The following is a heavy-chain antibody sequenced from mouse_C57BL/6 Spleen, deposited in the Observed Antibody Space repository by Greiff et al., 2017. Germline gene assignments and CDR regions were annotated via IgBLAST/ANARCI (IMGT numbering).Heavy chain of an antibody. J-gene: IGHJ2*01. CDR3: ARSNYSNSFLDY. V-gene: IGHV1-64*01. CDR1: GYTFTSYW. Sequence: QVQLQQPGAELVKPGASVKLSCKASGYTFTSYWMHWVKQRPGQGLEWIGMIHPNSGSTNYNEKFKRKATLTVDKSSSTAYMQLSSLTSEDSAVYYCARSNYSNSFLDYWGQGTTLTVSS. D-gene: IGHD2-5*01. CDR2: IHPNSGST.